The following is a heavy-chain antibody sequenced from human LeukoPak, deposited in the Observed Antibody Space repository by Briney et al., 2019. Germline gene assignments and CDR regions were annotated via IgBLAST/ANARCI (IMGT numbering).Heavy chain of an antibody. Sequence: SETLSLTCTVSGGSISSYYWSWIRQPPGKGLEWIGYIYYSGSTNYNPSLKSRVTISVDTSKNQFSLKLSSVTAADTAVYYCATSHRVTGYYYGMDVWGQGTTVTVSS. V-gene: IGHV4-59*12. CDR1: GGSISSYY. D-gene: IGHD1-1*01. J-gene: IGHJ6*02. CDR3: ATSHRVTGYYYGMDV. CDR2: IYYSGST.